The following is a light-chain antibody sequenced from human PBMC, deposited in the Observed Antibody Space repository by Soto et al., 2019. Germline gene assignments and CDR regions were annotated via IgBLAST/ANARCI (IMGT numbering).Light chain of an antibody. CDR2: KAS. Sequence: DIQMTQSPSTLSASVGARVTITCSASQSVDTCLAWYQQKPGKAPHLLIYKASSLETGVPSRFSGSGSVTDFTLTISSLQPDDFAAYYCQQFYRYPWTCGKGTEVEIK. V-gene: IGKV1-5*03. J-gene: IGKJ1*01. CDR1: QSVDTC. CDR3: QQFYRYPWT.